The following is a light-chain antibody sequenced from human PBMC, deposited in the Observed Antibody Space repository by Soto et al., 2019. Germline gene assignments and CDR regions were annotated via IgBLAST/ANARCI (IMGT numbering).Light chain of an antibody. Sequence: EIVLTQSPATLSLSRGERATLSCRASQSVSSYLAWYQQKPGQAPRLLIYDASNRATGIPARFSGSGSGTDFTLTISILEPEDFAVYYCQQRSNWPLTFGGGTRWIS. CDR1: QSVSSY. CDR3: QQRSNWPLT. CDR2: DAS. V-gene: IGKV3-11*01. J-gene: IGKJ4*01.